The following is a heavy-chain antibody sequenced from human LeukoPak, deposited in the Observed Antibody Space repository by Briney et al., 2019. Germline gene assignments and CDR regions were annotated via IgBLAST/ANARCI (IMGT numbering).Heavy chain of an antibody. CDR3: ARQSRDDAFDI. CDR2: INPDSDYR. D-gene: IGHD5-24*01. J-gene: IGHJ3*02. V-gene: IGHV1-2*02. Sequence: ASVNVSCKASVYTFTGYYMHWMRQAPGHGLEWMGWINPDSDYRYYAQRFQGRVTMTRDTSIDTAYMQLNRLQSDDTAIYYCARQSRDDAFDIWGQGTMVTVSS. CDR1: VYTFTGYY.